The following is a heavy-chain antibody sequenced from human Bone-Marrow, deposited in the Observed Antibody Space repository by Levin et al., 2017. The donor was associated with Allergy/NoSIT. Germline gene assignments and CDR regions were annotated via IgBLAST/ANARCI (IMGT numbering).Heavy chain of an antibody. V-gene: IGHV4-59*01. CDR3: ARSSGYFRDAFDS. Sequence: KPSETLSLTCTVSGGSISSYYWSWIRQPPGKGLEWIGYIYYSGSTNYNPSLKSRVTISVDTSKNQFSLKLSSVTAADTAVYYCARSSGYFRDAFDSWGQGTMVTVSS. CDR2: IYYSGST. CDR1: GGSISSYY. J-gene: IGHJ3*02. D-gene: IGHD3-22*01.